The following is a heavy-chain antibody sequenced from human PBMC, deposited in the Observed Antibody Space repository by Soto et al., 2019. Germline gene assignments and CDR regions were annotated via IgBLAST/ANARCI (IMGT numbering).Heavy chain of an antibody. J-gene: IGHJ6*02. CDR1: GFTFSTHA. CDR2: ISVSGGSR. CDR3: ATDLPGGEDDHYGMDV. D-gene: IGHD2-21*01. V-gene: IGHV3-23*01. Sequence: GGSLRLSCAASGFTFSTHAMSWVRQTPGKGPEWVSGISVSGGSRYYADSVKGRFTISRDTSKNTLYLQMNSLRAEDTALYYCATDLPGGEDDHYGMDVWGQGTTVTVSS.